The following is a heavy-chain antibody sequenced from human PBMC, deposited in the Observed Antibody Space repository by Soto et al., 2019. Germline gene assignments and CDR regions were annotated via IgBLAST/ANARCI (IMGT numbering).Heavy chain of an antibody. CDR1: RYTFTGYY. CDR2: INPNSGGT. V-gene: IGHV1-2*04. J-gene: IGHJ4*02. D-gene: IGHD1-26*01. CDR3: ARGANSGSYSFGYFDY. Sequence: QVQLVQSGAEVKKPGASVKVSCKASRYTFTGYYMHWVRQAPGQGLERMGWINPNSGGTNYARKFQDWVTMTRDTSTSTAYMELSRLRPDDTAVYYCARGANSGSYSFGYFDYWGQGTLVTVSS.